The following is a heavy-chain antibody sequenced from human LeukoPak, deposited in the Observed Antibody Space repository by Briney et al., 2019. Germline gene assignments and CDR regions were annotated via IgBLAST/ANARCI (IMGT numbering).Heavy chain of an antibody. Sequence: GASVKVSCKASGYTFTSYGISWVRQATGQGLEWMGWMNPNSGNIGYAQKFQGRVTITRNTSISTAYMELSSLRSEDTAVYYCARGLNYGVDYYYYYYMDVWGKGTTVTVSS. CDR3: ARGLNYGVDYYYYYYMDV. J-gene: IGHJ6*03. CDR1: GYTFTSYG. V-gene: IGHV1-8*03. D-gene: IGHD4-11*01. CDR2: MNPNSGNI.